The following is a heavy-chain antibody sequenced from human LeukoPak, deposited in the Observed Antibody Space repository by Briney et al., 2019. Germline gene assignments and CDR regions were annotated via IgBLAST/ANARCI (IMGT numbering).Heavy chain of an antibody. CDR2: ISGSGGST. V-gene: IGHV3-23*01. CDR1: GFTFSSYA. J-gene: IGHJ5*02. D-gene: IGHD2-2*01. CDR3: AKGSGGYCSSTSCYGVHNWFDP. Sequence: PGGSLRLSCAASGFTFSSYAMSWVRQAPGKGLEWVSVISGSGGSTYYADSVKGRFTISRDNSKNTLYLQMNSLRAEDTAVYYCAKGSGGYCSSTSCYGVHNWFDPWGQGTLVTVSS.